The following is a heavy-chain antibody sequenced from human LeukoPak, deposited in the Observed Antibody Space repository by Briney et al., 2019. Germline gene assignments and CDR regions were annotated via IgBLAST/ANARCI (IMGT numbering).Heavy chain of an antibody. J-gene: IGHJ4*02. D-gene: IGHD3-16*02. V-gene: IGHV3-64*01. Sequence: GGSLRLTCAASGFTFSSYAMHWVRQAPGKGLEYVSAISSNGGSTYYANSVKGRFTISRDNSKNTLYLQMGSLRAEDMAVYYCARSEDYDYVWGSYRYIFDYWGQGTLVTVSS. CDR2: ISSNGGST. CDR1: GFTFSSYA. CDR3: ARSEDYDYVWGSYRYIFDY.